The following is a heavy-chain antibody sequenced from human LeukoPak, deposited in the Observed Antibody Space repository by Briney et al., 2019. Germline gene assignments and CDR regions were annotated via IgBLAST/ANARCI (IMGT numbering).Heavy chain of an antibody. D-gene: IGHD2-15*01. CDR2: IIPIFGTA. Sequence: SVKLSCKASGGTFSRYAISWVRQAPGQGLEWMGGIIPIFGTANYAQKFQGRVTFTAHESTTTAYMKLSTLRSEDTAVYYCARTGTGRSFTWFDPCGQGTLVTVSS. CDR1: GGTFSRYA. J-gene: IGHJ5*02. V-gene: IGHV1-69*13. CDR3: ARTGTGRSFTWFDP.